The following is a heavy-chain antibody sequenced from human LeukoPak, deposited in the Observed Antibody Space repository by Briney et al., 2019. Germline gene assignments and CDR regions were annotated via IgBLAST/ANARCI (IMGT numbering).Heavy chain of an antibody. J-gene: IGHJ4*02. V-gene: IGHV1-3*01. CDR2: TNAGNGDT. CDR1: GYTFTSYA. D-gene: IGHD3-10*01. CDR3: ASGRGLLWFGESDRTGSPFDY. Sequence: ASVKVSCKASGYTFTSYAMHWVRQAPGQRLEWMGWTNAGNGDTKYSQKFQGRVTITRDTSASTAYMELSSLRSEDTAVYYCASGRGLLWFGESDRTGSPFDYWGQGTLVTVSS.